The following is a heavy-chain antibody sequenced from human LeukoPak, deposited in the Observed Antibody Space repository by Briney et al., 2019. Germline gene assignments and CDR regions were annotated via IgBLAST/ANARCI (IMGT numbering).Heavy chain of an antibody. V-gene: IGHV4-34*01. D-gene: IGHD5-18*01. CDR1: GGSFSGYH. Sequence: SETLSLTCAAYGGSFSGYHWSWIRQPPGMGLAWIGEINHSGSTNYNPSLKSRVTISVDTSKNQFSLRLSSVTAAATAVYYCARRRSGNTPMEPWGQGTLVTVSS. CDR3: ARRRSGNTPMEP. CDR2: INHSGST. J-gene: IGHJ5*02.